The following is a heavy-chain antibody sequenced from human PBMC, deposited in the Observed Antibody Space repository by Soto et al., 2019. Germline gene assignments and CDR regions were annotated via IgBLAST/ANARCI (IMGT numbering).Heavy chain of an antibody. CDR1: GGTFSSYA. CDR3: ARGPFMIAFGGVIVNSYYFDH. Sequence: QVQLVQSGAEVKKPGSSVKVSCKASGGTFSSYAISWVRQAPGQGLEWMGGSIPIFGTGDYAQKLQGRVTITADESRSTAYMELSSLRSEDTAVYYCARGPFMIAFGGVIVNSYYFDHRGQGTLVTVSS. V-gene: IGHV1-69*01. D-gene: IGHD3-16*02. CDR2: SIPIFGTG. J-gene: IGHJ4*02.